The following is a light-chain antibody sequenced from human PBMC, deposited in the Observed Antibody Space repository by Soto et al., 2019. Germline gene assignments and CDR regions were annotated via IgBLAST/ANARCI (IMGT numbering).Light chain of an antibody. CDR3: HHYGGSPIT. CDR1: QGISSW. J-gene: IGKJ5*01. CDR2: AAS. Sequence: DIQMTQSPSSVSASVGDRVTITCRASQGISSWLAWYQQKPGKAPKLLIYAASSLQSGVPSRFSGSGSGTDFTLTISRLEPEDFAVYYCHHYGGSPITFGQGTRLDIK. V-gene: IGKV1-12*01.